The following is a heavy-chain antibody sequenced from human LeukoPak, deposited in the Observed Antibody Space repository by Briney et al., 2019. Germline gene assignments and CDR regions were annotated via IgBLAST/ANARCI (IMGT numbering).Heavy chain of an antibody. CDR2: IYYSGSA. J-gene: IGHJ5*02. CDR3: ARVTGYCSSTSCYEGWFDP. V-gene: IGHV4-31*03. Sequence: SQTLSLTCTVSGGSICSGGYYWSWIRQHPGKGLEWIGYIYYSGSAYYNPSLKSRVTISVDTSENQFSLKLSSVTAADTAVYYCARVTGYCSSTSCYEGWFDPWGQGTLVTVSS. CDR1: GGSICSGGYY. D-gene: IGHD2-2*01.